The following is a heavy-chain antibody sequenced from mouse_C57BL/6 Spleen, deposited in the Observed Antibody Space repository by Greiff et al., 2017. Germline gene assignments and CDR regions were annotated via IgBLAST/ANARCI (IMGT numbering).Heavy chain of an antibody. Sequence: VQLQQPGAELVKPGASVKMSCKASGYTFTSYWITWVKQRPGQGLEWIGDIYPGSGSTNYNEKFKSKATLTVDTSSSTAYMQLSSLTSEDSAVYYCARWGRHCYGRAMDYWGQGTSVTVSS. CDR1: GYTFTSYW. V-gene: IGHV1-55*01. CDR3: ARWGRHCYGRAMDY. CDR2: IYPGSGST. D-gene: IGHD1-1*01. J-gene: IGHJ4*01.